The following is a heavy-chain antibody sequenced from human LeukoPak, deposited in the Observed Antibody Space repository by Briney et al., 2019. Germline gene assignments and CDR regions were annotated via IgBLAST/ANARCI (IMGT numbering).Heavy chain of an antibody. CDR2: IYSGGNT. Sequence: GGSLRLSCAASGLTVISNYMSWVRQAPGKGLEWVSVIYSGGNTYYADSVKGRFTISRDNSKNTLYLQMNSLRAEDTAVYYCARDGADSSGYYYFDYWGQGTLVTVSS. J-gene: IGHJ4*02. CDR1: GLTVISNY. V-gene: IGHV3-53*01. CDR3: ARDGADSSGYYYFDY. D-gene: IGHD3-22*01.